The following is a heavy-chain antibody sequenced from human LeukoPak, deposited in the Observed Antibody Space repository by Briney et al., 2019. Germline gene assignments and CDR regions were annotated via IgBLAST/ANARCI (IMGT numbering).Heavy chain of an antibody. J-gene: IGHJ4*02. CDR3: ARDHRGVFDY. Sequence: GSLRLSCVASGSTFSGHWMSWVRQAPGKGLEWVANIKQDESEKYYVDSVKGRFTISRDNAKNSVFLQMNSLRAEDTAIYYCARDHRGVFDYWGQGTLVTVSS. CDR1: GSTFSGHW. D-gene: IGHD3-10*01. CDR2: IKQDESEK. V-gene: IGHV3-7*01.